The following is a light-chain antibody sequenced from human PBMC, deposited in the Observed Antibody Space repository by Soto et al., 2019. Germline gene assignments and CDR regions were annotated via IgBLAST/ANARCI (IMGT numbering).Light chain of an antibody. CDR1: SANLARNS. V-gene: IGLV1-44*01. Sequence: QSALTQPPSASGNPGQRVTISCSGSSANLARNSVNWYQQFPGTAPKLLIHKTDQRPSGVPDRFSGSKSGTSASLAITGLQSEDEGDYYCASWDDSLNIWVFGGGTKLTVL. J-gene: IGLJ3*02. CDR2: KTD. CDR3: ASWDDSLNIWV.